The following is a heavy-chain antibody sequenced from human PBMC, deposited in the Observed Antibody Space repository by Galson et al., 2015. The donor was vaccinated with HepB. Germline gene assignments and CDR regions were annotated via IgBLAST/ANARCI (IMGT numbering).Heavy chain of an antibody. CDR2: IKQDGRQK. CDR1: GFTFSTYA. CDR3: VRLGANQMLDY. J-gene: IGHJ4*02. D-gene: IGHD3-16*01. Sequence: SLRLSCAASGFTFSTYAMHWVRQAPGKGLEWVANIKQDGRQKYYVDSVRGRFTASRDNSKNSLYLQMNSLRAEDTAVYYCVRLGANQMLDYWGQGTLVTVSS. V-gene: IGHV3-7*01.